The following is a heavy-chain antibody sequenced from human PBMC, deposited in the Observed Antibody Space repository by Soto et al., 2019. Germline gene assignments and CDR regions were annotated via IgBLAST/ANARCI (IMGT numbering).Heavy chain of an antibody. CDR2: IDWDGDK. V-gene: IGHV2-70*01. D-gene: IGHD3-16*02. CDR1: GFSLSTSGMC. J-gene: IGHJ4*02. CDR3: ARLSYRSFNFDY. Sequence: SGPTLVNPTRTLTLTCTFSGFSLSTSGMCVSWLRQPPGKALEWLALIDWDGDKYYSTSLKTRLTTSKDTSKNQVVLTVTNMDPVDTATYFCARLSYRSFNFDYWGQGTLVTVSS.